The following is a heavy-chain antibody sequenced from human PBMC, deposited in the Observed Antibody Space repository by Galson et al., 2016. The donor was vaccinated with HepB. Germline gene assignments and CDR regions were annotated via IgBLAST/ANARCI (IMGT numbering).Heavy chain of an antibody. J-gene: IGHJ6*02. CDR3: AKDSEISAAGAGHYYYALDV. CDR2: ISSGSDYI. V-gene: IGHV3-21*01. CDR1: GFVFRMYP. Sequence: SLRLSCAASGFVFRMYPMNWVRQAPGKGLEWVSSISSGSDYIYYADSLQGRFTISRDNAKNSVSLQMSSLRADDTAVYYCAKDSEISAAGAGHYYYALDVWGQGTTVTVSS. D-gene: IGHD6-13*01.